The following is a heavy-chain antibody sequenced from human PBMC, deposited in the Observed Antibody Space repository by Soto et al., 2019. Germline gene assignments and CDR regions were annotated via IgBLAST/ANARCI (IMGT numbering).Heavy chain of an antibody. CDR2: ISYDGSNK. CDR3: ARDWIYDILTGYSRDYYYGMDV. D-gene: IGHD3-9*01. J-gene: IGHJ6*02. Sequence: LRLSCAASGFTFSSYAMHWVRQAPGKGLEWVAVISYDGSNKYYADSVKGRFTISRDNSKNTLYLQMNSLRAEDTAVYYCARDWIYDILTGYSRDYYYGMDVWGQGTTVTVSS. V-gene: IGHV3-30-3*01. CDR1: GFTFSSYA.